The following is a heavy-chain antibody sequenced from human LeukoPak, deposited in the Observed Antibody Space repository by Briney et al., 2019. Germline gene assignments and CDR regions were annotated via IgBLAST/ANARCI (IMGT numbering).Heavy chain of an antibody. V-gene: IGHV3-23*01. J-gene: IGHJ4*02. CDR1: GFAFSNFA. CDR3: AKRGGFDSSGYYQPPEDY. Sequence: GGSLRLSCVASGFAFSNFAISWVRQAPGKGLEWVSAISGSGLSTYYADSVKGRFTISRDNSKNTVYLQMNGLSAEDTAVYYCAKRGGFDSSGYYQPPEDYWGQGTLVTVSS. D-gene: IGHD3-22*01. CDR2: ISGSGLST.